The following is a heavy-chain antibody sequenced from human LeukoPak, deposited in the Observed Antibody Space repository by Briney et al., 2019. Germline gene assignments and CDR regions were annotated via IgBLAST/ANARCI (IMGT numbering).Heavy chain of an antibody. V-gene: IGHV3-7*03. CDR1: GFTFSRYW. D-gene: IGHD3-22*01. CDR2: INQDGGEI. Sequence: GGSLRLSCAASGFTFSRYWMSWVRQAPRKGLEWVANINQDGGEIYYVHSVKGRFTISRDNAKSSLYLQMNSLRAGDTAVYYCASDKGEEDTSGSLFVFGGQGTPVTVPS. CDR3: ASDKGEEDTSGSLFVF. J-gene: IGHJ4*02.